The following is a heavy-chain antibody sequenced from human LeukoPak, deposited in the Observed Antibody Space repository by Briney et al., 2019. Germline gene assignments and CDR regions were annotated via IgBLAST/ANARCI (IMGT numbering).Heavy chain of an antibody. CDR2: ISWNSGSI. CDR3: AKDKSQLWLGGTFDY. Sequence: GRSLRLSCAASGFTFDDYAMHWARQAPGKGLEWVSGISWNSGSIGYADSVKGRFTISRDNAKNSLYLQMNSLRAEDMALYYCAKDKSQLWLGGTFDYWGQGTLVTVSS. J-gene: IGHJ4*02. CDR1: GFTFDDYA. D-gene: IGHD5-18*01. V-gene: IGHV3-9*03.